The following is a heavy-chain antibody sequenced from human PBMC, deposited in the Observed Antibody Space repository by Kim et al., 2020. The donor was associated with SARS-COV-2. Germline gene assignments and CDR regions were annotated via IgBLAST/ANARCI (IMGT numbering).Heavy chain of an antibody. V-gene: IGHV3-30*02. Sequence: YANTVKGRFTISQDNSKTPLYLQMNSLRVEDTAVYFCSKDDQGAVAGPNDYWGQATLVTVSS. J-gene: IGHJ4*02. CDR3: SKDDQGAVAGPNDY. D-gene: IGHD6-19*01.